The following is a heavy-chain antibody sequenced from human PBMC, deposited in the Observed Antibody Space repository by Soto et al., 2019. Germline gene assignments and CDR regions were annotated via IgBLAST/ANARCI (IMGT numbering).Heavy chain of an antibody. CDR1: GGSISSYY. CDR2: IYYSGST. CDR3: AGGIVGATPYYFDY. V-gene: IGHV4-59*01. D-gene: IGHD1-26*01. J-gene: IGHJ4*02. Sequence: SLTCTVSGGSISSYYWSWIRQPPGKGLEWIGYIYYSGSTNHNPSLKSRVTISVDTSKNQFSLKLSSVTAADTAVYYCAGGIVGATPYYFDYWGQGTLVTVSS.